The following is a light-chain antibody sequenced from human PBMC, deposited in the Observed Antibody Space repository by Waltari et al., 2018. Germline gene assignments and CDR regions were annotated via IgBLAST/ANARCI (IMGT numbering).Light chain of an antibody. J-gene: IGKJ2*01. CDR2: GSS. CDR1: QSVSNY. Sequence: DIQMTQSPSSLPASVGDSITITCRASQSVSNYLNWYNQKPGKPPKLLIFGSSSLQRAVPSRFSGSGSGTDFTLTISSLQPEDFATYYCQQTYSVLYTFGQGTKLQI. V-gene: IGKV1-39*01. CDR3: QQTYSVLYT.